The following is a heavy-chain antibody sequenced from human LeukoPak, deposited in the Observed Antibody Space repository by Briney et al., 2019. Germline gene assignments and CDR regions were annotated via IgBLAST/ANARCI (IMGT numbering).Heavy chain of an antibody. J-gene: IGHJ3*02. D-gene: IGHD2-21*02. V-gene: IGHV1-69*01. CDR3: ARGTVVVTTPAAFDI. CDR2: IIPIFGSA. Sequence: SVKVSCKASGGTFSSYAIGWVRQAPGQGLEWMGGIIPIFGSANYAQKFQGRVTITADESTSTAYMELSSLRSEDTAVYYCARGTVVVTTPAAFDIWGQGTMVTVSS. CDR1: GGTFSSYA.